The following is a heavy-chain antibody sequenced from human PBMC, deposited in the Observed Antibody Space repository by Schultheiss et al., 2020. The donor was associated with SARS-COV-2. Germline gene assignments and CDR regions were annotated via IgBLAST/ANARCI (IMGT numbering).Heavy chain of an antibody. CDR2: IYYSGST. V-gene: IGHV4-4*07. J-gene: IGHJ4*02. CDR1: GGSISSYY. D-gene: IGHD1-26*01. CDR3: ARDDYMGAGHDY. Sequence: SETLSLTCTVSGGSISSYYWSWIRQPAGKGLEWIGSIYYSGSTYYNPSLKSRVTISVDTSKNQFSLKLSSVTAADTAVYYCARDDYMGAGHDYWGQGTLVTVSS.